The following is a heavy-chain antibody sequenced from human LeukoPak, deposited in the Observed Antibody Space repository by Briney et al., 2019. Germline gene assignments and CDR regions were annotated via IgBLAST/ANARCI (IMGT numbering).Heavy chain of an antibody. V-gene: IGHV3-30-3*01. Sequence: GGSLRLSCAASGFTFSNYAMHWVRQAPGKGLEWVTVISFDGTNKYYKDSVKGRFTISRDNSKNTLYLQMNSLRAEDTAVYYCARDPILVRGYFDYWGQGTLAAVSS. J-gene: IGHJ4*02. CDR1: GFTFSNYA. CDR3: ARDPILVRGYFDY. D-gene: IGHD3-10*01. CDR2: ISFDGTNK.